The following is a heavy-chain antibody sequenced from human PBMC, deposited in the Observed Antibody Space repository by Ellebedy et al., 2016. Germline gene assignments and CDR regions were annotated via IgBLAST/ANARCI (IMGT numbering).Heavy chain of an antibody. Sequence: SETLSLXCTVSGGSISNYYWNWIRQPPGKGLEWIGYIYSSGNSNYNPSLKSRVTMSVDTSKNQFSLRLNSVTAADTAVYFCSRGNVVTAIDYWGQGTLVTVSS. J-gene: IGHJ4*02. CDR3: SRGNVVTAIDY. D-gene: IGHD2-21*02. CDR2: IYSSGNS. V-gene: IGHV4-59*01. CDR1: GGSISNYY.